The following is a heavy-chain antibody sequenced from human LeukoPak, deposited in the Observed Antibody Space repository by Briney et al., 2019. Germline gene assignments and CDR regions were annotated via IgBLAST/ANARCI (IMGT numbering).Heavy chain of an antibody. V-gene: IGHV4-34*01. J-gene: IGHJ4*02. D-gene: IGHD2-2*01. CDR3: ALIIVVPAGPFDY. Sequence: SETLSLTCAVYGGSFSGYYWSWIRQPPGKGLEWIGEINHSGSTNYNPSLKSRVTISVDTSKNQFSLKLSSVTAADTAVYYCALIIVVPAGPFDYWGQGTLVTVSS. CDR2: INHSGST. CDR1: GGSFSGYY.